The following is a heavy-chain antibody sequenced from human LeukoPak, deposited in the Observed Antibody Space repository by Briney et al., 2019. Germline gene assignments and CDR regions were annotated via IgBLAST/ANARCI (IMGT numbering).Heavy chain of an antibody. CDR1: GYSFTSYW. D-gene: IGHD3-10*01. Sequence: GESLKISWRGSGYSFTSYWIGWVRQMPGKGVEWMGSIYPGDSATRYSPSFQGQVTISADKSISTAYLQWSSLKASDTAMYYCARMVLGSGSYYNPPVFDYWGHGTLVTVSS. CDR2: IYPGDSAT. V-gene: IGHV5-51*01. CDR3: ARMVLGSGSYYNPPVFDY. J-gene: IGHJ4*03.